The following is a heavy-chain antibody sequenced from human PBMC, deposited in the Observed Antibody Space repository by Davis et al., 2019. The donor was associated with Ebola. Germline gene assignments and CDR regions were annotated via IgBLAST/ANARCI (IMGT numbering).Heavy chain of an antibody. D-gene: IGHD5-12*01. J-gene: IGHJ6*02. Sequence: SETLSLTCAVYGGSFSGYYWSWIRQPPGKGLEWIGEINHSGSTNYNPSLKSRVTISVDTSKNQFSLKLSSVTAADTAVYYCASFKQWLRGDVWGQGTTVTVSS. CDR3: ASFKQWLRGDV. V-gene: IGHV4-34*01. CDR2: INHSGST. CDR1: GGSFSGYY.